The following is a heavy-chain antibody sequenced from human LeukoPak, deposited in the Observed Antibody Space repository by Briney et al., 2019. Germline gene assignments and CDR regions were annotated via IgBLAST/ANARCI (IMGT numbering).Heavy chain of an antibody. J-gene: IGHJ4*02. V-gene: IGHV3-30-3*02. CDR2: ISFDGSNK. Sequence: PGGSLRLSCVASGFTFSSHPLHWVRQAPGKGLEWVAVISFDGSNKFYGDSVKGRFTISRDNAKNSLYLQMNSLRAEDTALYYCAKELNLGIAAAGSFDYWGQGTLVTVSS. D-gene: IGHD6-13*01. CDR1: GFTFSSHP. CDR3: AKELNLGIAAAGSFDY.